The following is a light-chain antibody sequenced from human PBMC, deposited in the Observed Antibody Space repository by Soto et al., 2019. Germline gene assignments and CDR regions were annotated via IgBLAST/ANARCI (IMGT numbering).Light chain of an antibody. CDR1: SSDVGGYDY. Sequence: QSALTQPRSVSGSPGQSVTISCTGTSSDVGGYDYVSWYQQHPGRAPKVVLYDVSQRPSGVRDRFSGSKSGNTASLTISGLQADDEADYYCCSYGGRYTLYVFGTGTKLTVL. J-gene: IGLJ1*01. CDR3: CSYGGRYTLYV. V-gene: IGLV2-11*01. CDR2: DVS.